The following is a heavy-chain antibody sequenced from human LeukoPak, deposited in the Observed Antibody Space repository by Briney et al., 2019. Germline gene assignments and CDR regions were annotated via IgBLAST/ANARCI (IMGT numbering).Heavy chain of an antibody. CDR3: TKSRSGSSNWALQVFDN. V-gene: IGHV3-23*01. Sequence: GGSLRLSCVVSGFTFSNEAMGWVRQLRGGGLEWVSTISPGGGTTYYAESMKGRFTISRDNSKSTLYLEMNSLRAEDTAVYYCTKSRSGSSNWALQVFDNWGQGALVTVSS. CDR2: ISPGGGTT. J-gene: IGHJ4*02. D-gene: IGHD4-11*01. CDR1: GFTFSNEA.